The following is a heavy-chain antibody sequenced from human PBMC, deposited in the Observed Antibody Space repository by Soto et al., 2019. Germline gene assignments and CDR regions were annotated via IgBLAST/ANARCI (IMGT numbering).Heavy chain of an antibody. V-gene: IGHV4-59*08. Sequence: SETLSLTCTVSGGSISSYYWSWIRQPPGKGLEWIGYIYYSGSTNYNPSLKGRVTISVDTSKNQFSLKLSSVTAADTAVYYCARHSLCSGGSCYGPTNWFDPWGQGTLVTVSS. CDR1: GGSISSYY. CDR3: ARHSLCSGGSCYGPTNWFDP. CDR2: IYYSGST. D-gene: IGHD2-15*01. J-gene: IGHJ5*02.